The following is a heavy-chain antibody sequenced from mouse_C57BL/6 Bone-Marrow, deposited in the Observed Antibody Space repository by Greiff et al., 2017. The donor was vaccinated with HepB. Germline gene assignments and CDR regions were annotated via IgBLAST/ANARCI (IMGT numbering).Heavy chain of an antibody. CDR2: IDPSDSYT. Sequence: QVQLQQPGAELVKPGASVKLSCKASGYTFTSYWMQWVKQRPGQGLEWIGEIDPSDSYTNYNQKFKGKATLTVDTSSSTAYMQLSSLTSEDSAVYYCAREDGRSYDAMDYWGQGTSVTVSS. D-gene: IGHD1-1*01. CDR1: GYTFTSYW. V-gene: IGHV1-50*01. J-gene: IGHJ4*01. CDR3: AREDGRSYDAMDY.